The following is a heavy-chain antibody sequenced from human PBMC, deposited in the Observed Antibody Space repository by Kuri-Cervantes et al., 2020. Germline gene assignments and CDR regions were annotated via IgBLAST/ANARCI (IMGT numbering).Heavy chain of an antibody. CDR2: ISYDGSNK. D-gene: IGHD2-2*01. V-gene: IGHV3-30*11. CDR3: ARPALVSSYYYMDV. Sequence: GESLKISCAASGFTFSSYAMHWVRQAPGKGLEWVAVISYDGSNKYYAGSVKGRFTISRDNSKNTLYLQMNSLRAEDTAVYYCARPALVSSYYYMDVWGKGATVTVSS. CDR1: GFTFSSYA. J-gene: IGHJ6*03.